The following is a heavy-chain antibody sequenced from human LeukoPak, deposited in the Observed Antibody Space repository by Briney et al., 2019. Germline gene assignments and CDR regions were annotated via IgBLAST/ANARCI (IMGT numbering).Heavy chain of an antibody. CDR3: TIPGIRSDNYYMDV. Sequence: PGGSLRLSCAASGFTFSNAWMSWVRQAPGKGLEWVGRIKSKTDGGTTDYAAPVKGRFTISRDDSKNTLYLQMNSLKTEDTAVYYCTIPGIRSDNYYMDVWGKGTTVTVSS. J-gene: IGHJ6*03. CDR2: IKSKTDGGTT. V-gene: IGHV3-15*01. CDR1: GFTFSNAW. D-gene: IGHD6-13*01.